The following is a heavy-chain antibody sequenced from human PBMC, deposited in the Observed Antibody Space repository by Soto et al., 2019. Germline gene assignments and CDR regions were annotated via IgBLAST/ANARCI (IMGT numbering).Heavy chain of an antibody. CDR1: GFSVTSNY. J-gene: IGHJ4*02. CDR3: ARATTFYDILTSSYALNYFDY. V-gene: IGHV3-53*01. D-gene: IGHD3-9*01. Sequence: VQLVESGGTLVQPGGSLRLSCTASGFSVTSNYMTWVRQAPGKGLECVSVIYAGGNTYYADSVKGRFTISSDNSKNTLFLQMNNLRAEDTAVYYCARATTFYDILTSSYALNYFDYWGQGTRVTVSS. CDR2: IYAGGNT.